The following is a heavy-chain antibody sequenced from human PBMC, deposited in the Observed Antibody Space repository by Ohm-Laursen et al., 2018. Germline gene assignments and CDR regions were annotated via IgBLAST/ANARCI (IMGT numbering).Heavy chain of an antibody. CDR3: ARIDDYGDYGNDNYYYYYGMDV. CDR2: INPNSGGT. D-gene: IGHD4-17*01. Sequence: GASVKVSCKASGYTFTGYYMHWVRQAPGQGLEWIGWINPNSGGTNYAQKFQGRVTMTRDTSISTAYMELSRLRSDDTAVYYCARIDDYGDYGNDNYYYYYGMDVWGQGTTVTVSS. J-gene: IGHJ6*02. V-gene: IGHV1-2*02. CDR1: GYTFTGYY.